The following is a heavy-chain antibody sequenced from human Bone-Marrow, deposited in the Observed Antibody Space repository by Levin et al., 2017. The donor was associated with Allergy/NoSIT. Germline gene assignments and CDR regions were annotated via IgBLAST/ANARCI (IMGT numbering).Heavy chain of an antibody. CDR1: GFTFGDYA. CDR3: TSNILATIALDAFDI. CDR2: IRSKGYGGTT. V-gene: IGHV3-49*04. Sequence: SCTASGFTFGDYAMSWVRQAPGKGLEWVGFIRSKGYGGTTEYAASVKGRFTISRDDSKSIAYLQMNSLKAEDTAVYYCTSNILATIALDAFDIWGQGTMVTVSS. D-gene: IGHD5-12*01. J-gene: IGHJ3*02.